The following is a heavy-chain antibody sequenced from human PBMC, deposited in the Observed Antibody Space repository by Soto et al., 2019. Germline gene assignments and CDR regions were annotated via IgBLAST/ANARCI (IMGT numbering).Heavy chain of an antibody. J-gene: IGHJ6*03. V-gene: IGHV4-59*08. CDR1: GGSISSHY. CDR3: ARPDNYFFYMDV. CDR2: IYYTGST. Sequence: QVQLQESGPGLVKPSETLSLTCNVSGGSISSHYWSWIRQPPGKGLERIGYIYYTGSTNYNPSLKSRVSISVDTSNNQFSLRLRSVTAADTAVYYCARPDNYFFYMDVWGKGTTVTVSS.